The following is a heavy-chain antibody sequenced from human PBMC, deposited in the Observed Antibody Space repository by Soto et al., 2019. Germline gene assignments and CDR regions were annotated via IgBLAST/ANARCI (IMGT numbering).Heavy chain of an antibody. CDR1: GDSVSSNDAT. D-gene: IGHD2-15*01. CDR3: AGGSGLAPLIYIV. Sequence: PSQTLSLTCVISGDSVSSNDATWDWIRQSPSRGLEWLGRTYYRSKWYNDYAVSVKSRITINPDTSKNQVSLQLNSVTAADTAVYYCAGGSGLAPLIYIVWGQGTLVTVS. J-gene: IGHJ4*02. CDR2: TYYRSKWYN. V-gene: IGHV6-1*01.